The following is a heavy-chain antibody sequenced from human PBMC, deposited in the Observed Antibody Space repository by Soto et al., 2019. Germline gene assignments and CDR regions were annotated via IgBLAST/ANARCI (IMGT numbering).Heavy chain of an antibody. CDR3: ARDSSSWYFVDY. D-gene: IGHD6-13*01. V-gene: IGHV1-69*01. CDR1: GGTLSSFA. J-gene: IGHJ4*02. CDR2: IIPLWGST. Sequence: QVQLVQSGAEVKKPGSSVKVSCKASGGTLSSFAISWVRQAPGQGLEWIGGIIPLWGSTSYAQKFQGRVTITADESTNTAYMELNGLRSEDTAVYYCARDSSSWYFVDYWGQGTLVTVSS.